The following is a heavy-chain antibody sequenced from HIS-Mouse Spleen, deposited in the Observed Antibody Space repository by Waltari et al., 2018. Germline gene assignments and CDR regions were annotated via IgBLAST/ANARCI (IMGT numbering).Heavy chain of an antibody. D-gene: IGHD1-26*01. J-gene: IGHJ4*02. CDR3: ARDRELYFDY. CDR1: GGSISSSSYY. CDR2: IYYSGTT. V-gene: IGHV4-39*07. Sequence: QLQLQESGPGLVKPSETLSLTCTVSGGSISSSSYYWGWIRQPPGKGLEWIGSIYYSGTTYYNPSLKSRVTISVDTSKNQFSLKLSSVTAADTAVYYCARDRELYFDYWGQGTLVTVSS.